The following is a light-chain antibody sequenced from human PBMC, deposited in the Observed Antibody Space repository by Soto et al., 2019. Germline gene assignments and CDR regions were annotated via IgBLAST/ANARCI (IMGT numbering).Light chain of an antibody. J-gene: IGKJ5*01. V-gene: IGKV3-15*01. Sequence: EIVMTQPPATLSVSPGERATLSCRASQSISSTLAWYQQKPGQAPRLLIYVASTRPTGIPARFSGSGSGTEFTLTISSLQSEDFAVYYCQQYNYWPITFGQGTRLEIK. CDR3: QQYNYWPIT. CDR1: QSISST. CDR2: VAS.